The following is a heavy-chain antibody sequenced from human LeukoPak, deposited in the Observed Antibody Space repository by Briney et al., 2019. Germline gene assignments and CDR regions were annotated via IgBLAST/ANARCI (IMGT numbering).Heavy chain of an antibody. D-gene: IGHD3-10*01. Sequence: GGSLRLSCAASGFTLSSYWMHWVRQAPGKGLVWVSRINSDGSYATHADSVKGRFTISRDNAKNTLYLQMNSLRVEDTAVYYCARVYYYGSGSYTYFDYWGQGTLVTVSS. J-gene: IGHJ4*02. V-gene: IGHV3-74*01. CDR1: GFTLSSYW. CDR2: INSDGSYA. CDR3: ARVYYYGSGSYTYFDY.